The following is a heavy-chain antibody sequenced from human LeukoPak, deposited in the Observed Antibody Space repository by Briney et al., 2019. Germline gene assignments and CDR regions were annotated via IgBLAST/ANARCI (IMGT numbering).Heavy chain of an antibody. D-gene: IGHD5-18*01. Sequence: GGSLRLSRAASGNTLSSYGMHWGRQAPGKGVNRVAFIRYDGSEEYYAGSVKGRFTISRDNSKKTLYLQMNSLRAEDTAVYYCAKGYTYTFDYFDSWGQGTLVTVSS. CDR1: GNTLSSYG. CDR3: AKGYTYTFDYFDS. CDR2: IRYDGSEE. J-gene: IGHJ4*02. V-gene: IGHV3-30*02.